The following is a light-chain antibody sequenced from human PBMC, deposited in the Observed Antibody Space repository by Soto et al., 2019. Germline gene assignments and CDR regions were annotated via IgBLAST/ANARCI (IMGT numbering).Light chain of an antibody. Sequence: ETVLTQSPGTLSLSPGERATLSCRASQSISSNYLAWYQQKPGQAPRLLIYGSSSRATGIPDRFSGSGSGTDSTLTISRLDPEDFAVYYCQQYGSSPRTFGQGTKLEIK. CDR2: GSS. CDR1: QSISSNY. CDR3: QQYGSSPRT. J-gene: IGKJ2*01. V-gene: IGKV3-20*01.